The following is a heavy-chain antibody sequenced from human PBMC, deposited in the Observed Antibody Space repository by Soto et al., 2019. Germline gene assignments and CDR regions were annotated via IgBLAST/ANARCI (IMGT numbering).Heavy chain of an antibody. Sequence: GGSLRLSCAASGFTFSSYAMSWIRQAPGKGLEWVSAISGSGGSTYYADSVKGRFTISRDNSKNTLYLQMNSLRAEDTAVDYCANSPNVLPDDYWGQGTLVTVSS. CDR1: GFTFSSYA. D-gene: IGHD3-16*01. CDR3: ANSPNVLPDDY. V-gene: IGHV3-23*01. J-gene: IGHJ4*02. CDR2: ISGSGGST.